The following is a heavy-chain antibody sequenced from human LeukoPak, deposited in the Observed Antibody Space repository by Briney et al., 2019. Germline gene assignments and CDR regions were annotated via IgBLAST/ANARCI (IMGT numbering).Heavy chain of an antibody. D-gene: IGHD6-13*01. CDR1: GFTFSSYW. V-gene: IGHV3-7*01. CDR3: AREIAAAAYNWFDP. CDR2: IKQDGSEK. Sequence: GGSLRLSCAASGFTFSSYWMSWVRQAPGKGLESVANIKQDGSEKYYVDSVKGRFTISRDNAKNSLYLQMNSLRAEDTAVYYCAREIAAAAYNWFDPWGQGTLVTVSS. J-gene: IGHJ5*02.